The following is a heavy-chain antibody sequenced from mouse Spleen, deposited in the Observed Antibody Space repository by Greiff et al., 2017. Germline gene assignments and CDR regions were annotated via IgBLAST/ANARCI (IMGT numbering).Heavy chain of an antibody. CDR2: INPYNGGT. V-gene: IGHV1-19*01. D-gene: IGHD2-4*01. J-gene: IGHJ3*01. CDR1: GYTFTDYY. Sequence: VQLQQSGPVLVKPGASVKMSCKASGYTFTDYYMNWVKQSHGKSLEWIGVINPYNGGTSYNQKFKGKATLTVDKSSSTAYMELNSLTSEDSAVYYCARSSIYDYDGGLAYWGQGTLVTVSA. CDR3: ARSSIYDYDGGLAY.